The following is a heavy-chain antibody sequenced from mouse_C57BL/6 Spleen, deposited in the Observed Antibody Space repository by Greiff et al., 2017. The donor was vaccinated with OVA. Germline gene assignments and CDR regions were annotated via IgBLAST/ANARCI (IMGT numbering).Heavy chain of an antibody. J-gene: IGHJ1*03. Sequence: VKVVESGPGLVQPSQSLSITCTVSGFSLTSYGVHWVRQSPGKGLEWLGVIWSGGSTDYNAAFISRLSISKDNSKSQVFFKMNSLQADDTAIYYCAREGYYGRDYFDVWGTGTTVTVSS. CDR3: AREGYYGRDYFDV. CDR2: IWSGGST. D-gene: IGHD1-1*01. V-gene: IGHV2-2*01. CDR1: GFSLTSYG.